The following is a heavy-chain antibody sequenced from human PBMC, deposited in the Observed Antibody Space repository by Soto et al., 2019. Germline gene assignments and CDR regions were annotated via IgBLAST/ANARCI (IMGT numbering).Heavy chain of an antibody. J-gene: IGHJ4*02. D-gene: IGHD6-19*01. CDR1: GFTFTSSA. Sequence: SVKVSCKASGFTFTSSAVQWVRQARGQRLEWIGWIVVGSGNTNYAQKFQERVTITRDMSTSTAYMELSSLRSEDTAVYYCATVAPIGSGWYFYYFDYWGQGTLVTVSS. V-gene: IGHV1-58*01. CDR3: ATVAPIGSGWYFYYFDY. CDR2: IVVGSGNT.